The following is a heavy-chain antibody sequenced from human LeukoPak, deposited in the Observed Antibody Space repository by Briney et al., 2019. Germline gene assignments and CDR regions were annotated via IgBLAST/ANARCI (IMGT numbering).Heavy chain of an antibody. CDR1: GGSISSYY. V-gene: IGHV4-59*08. Sequence: SETLSLTCTVSGGSISSYYWSWIRQPPGKGLEWIGYIYYSGSTKYNPSLKSRVTMSVDTSQNQLSLKLRSVTAADTAVYYCARHWETSSWYVDYWGQGTLVTVSS. J-gene: IGHJ4*02. D-gene: IGHD6-13*01. CDR2: IYYSGST. CDR3: ARHWETSSWYVDY.